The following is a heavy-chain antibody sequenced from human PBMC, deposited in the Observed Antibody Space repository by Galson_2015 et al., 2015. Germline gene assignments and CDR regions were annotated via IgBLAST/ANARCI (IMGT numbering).Heavy chain of an antibody. CDR1: GYSFSNYW. CDR3: ARRGPTAVAGSYGMDV. D-gene: IGHD6-19*01. V-gene: IGHV5-51*03. CDR2: IYPGDSDT. Sequence: QSGAEVKKPGEFLTISCTGSGYSFSNYWIGWVRQMPGKGLEWTGIIYPGDSDTRYSPSFQGQVTISADKSISTAYLQWSSLKASDTAMYYCARRGPTAVAGSYGMDVWGQGTTVTVSS. J-gene: IGHJ6*02.